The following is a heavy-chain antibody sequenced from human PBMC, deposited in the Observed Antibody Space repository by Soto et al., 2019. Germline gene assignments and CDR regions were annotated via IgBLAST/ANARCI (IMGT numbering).Heavy chain of an antibody. Sequence: GGSLRLSCAASGFTVSSNYMSWVRQAPGKGLEWVSVIYSGGSTYYADAVKGRFTISRDNSKNTLYLQMNSLRAEDTAVYYCARDQGLSYYYYYGMDVWGQGTTVTVSS. CDR2: IYSGGST. CDR1: GFTVSSNY. V-gene: IGHV3-53*01. CDR3: ARDQGLSYYYYYGMDV. D-gene: IGHD3-10*01. J-gene: IGHJ6*02.